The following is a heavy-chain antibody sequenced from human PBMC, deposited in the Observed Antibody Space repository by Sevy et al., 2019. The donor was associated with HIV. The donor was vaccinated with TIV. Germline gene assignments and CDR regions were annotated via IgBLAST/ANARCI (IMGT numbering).Heavy chain of an antibody. V-gene: IGHV1-18*01. D-gene: IGHD2-2*01. Sequence: ASVKVSCRASGYSFRTYRISWVRQAPGQGLEWMGWISPYTGNTVFAQRFQGRVSMTADTSTSTVYMELRSLRSDDTVVYYCASDNPQGVLVLPGCMWGGVDYWGQGTLVTVSS. CDR2: ISPYTGNT. CDR1: GYSFRTYR. CDR3: ASDNPQGVLVLPGCMWGGVDY. J-gene: IGHJ4*02.